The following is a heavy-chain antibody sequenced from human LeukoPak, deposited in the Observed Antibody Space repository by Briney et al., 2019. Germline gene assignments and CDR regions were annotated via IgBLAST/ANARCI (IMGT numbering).Heavy chain of an antibody. CDR3: AREERRGVVAVQGESWFDP. J-gene: IGHJ5*02. Sequence: KPSETLSLTCAVSGGSISSGGYSWSWIRQPPGKGLEWIGYIYHSGSTYYNPSLKSRLTISVDRSKNQFSLKLSSVTAADAAVYYCAREERRGVVAVQGESWFDPWGQGTLVTVSS. D-gene: IGHD2-15*01. V-gene: IGHV4-30-2*01. CDR2: IYHSGST. CDR1: GGSISSGGYS.